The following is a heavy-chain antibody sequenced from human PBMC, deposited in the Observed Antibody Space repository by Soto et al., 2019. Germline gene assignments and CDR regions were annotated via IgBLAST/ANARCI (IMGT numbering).Heavy chain of an antibody. J-gene: IGHJ4*02. CDR2: IHWDDDK. Sequence: QITLKESGPTLVKPNQTLTLTCTFSGFSLSTFGVSVGWIRQPPGKALECLALIHWDDDKRYSTSLKSRLTITKDSSKNQVVLTMTNIDPGENATYYCARRLWEVFYYWGQGIRVTVSS. CDR1: GFSLSTFGVS. D-gene: IGHD1-26*01. CDR3: ARRLWEVFYY. V-gene: IGHV2-5*02.